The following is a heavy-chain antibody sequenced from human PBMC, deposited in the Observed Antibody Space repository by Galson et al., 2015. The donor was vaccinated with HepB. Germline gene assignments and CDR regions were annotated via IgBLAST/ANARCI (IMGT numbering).Heavy chain of an antibody. V-gene: IGHV3-15*01. Sequence: SLRLSCAASGFTFSNAWMSWVRQAPGKGLEWVGRIKSKTDGGTTDYAAPVKGRFTISRDDSKNTLYLQMNSLKTEDTAVYYCTTITSDYGADYYYYYMDVWGKGTTVTVSS. CDR3: TTITSDYGADYYYYYMDV. CDR2: IKSKTDGGTT. CDR1: GFTFSNAW. D-gene: IGHD4-17*01. J-gene: IGHJ6*03.